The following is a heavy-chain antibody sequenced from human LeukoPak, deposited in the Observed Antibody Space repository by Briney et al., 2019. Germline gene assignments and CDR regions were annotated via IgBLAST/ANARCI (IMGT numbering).Heavy chain of an antibody. D-gene: IGHD2-2*01. J-gene: IGHJ5*02. V-gene: IGHV4-34*01. Sequence: SETLSLTCAVYGGSFSGYYWSWIRQPPGKGLEWIGEINHSGSTNYNPSLKSRVTISVDTSKNQFSLKLSSVTAADTAVYYCATVLLGYCSSTSCYGWFDPWGQGTLVTVSS. CDR1: GGSFSGYY. CDR2: INHSGST. CDR3: ATVLLGYCSSTSCYGWFDP.